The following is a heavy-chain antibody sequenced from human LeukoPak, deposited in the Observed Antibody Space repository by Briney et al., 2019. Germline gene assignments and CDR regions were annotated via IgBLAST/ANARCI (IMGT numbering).Heavy chain of an antibody. CDR3: ARDQGVPGATNWFFDI. CDR1: GYTLTYNN. J-gene: IGHJ2*01. CDR2: INTKNGDT. Sequence: GASVKVPCEASGYTLTYNNISWVRQAPGQGLEWMGWINTKNGDTNYAQKFQGRVTMTRDTSISTVYMEVSRLRSDDTAVYYCARDQGVPGATNWFFDIWGRGTLVTVSS. V-gene: IGHV1-2*02. D-gene: IGHD6-19*01.